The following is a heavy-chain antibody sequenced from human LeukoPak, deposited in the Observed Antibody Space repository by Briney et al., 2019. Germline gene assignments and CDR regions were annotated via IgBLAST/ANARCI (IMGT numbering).Heavy chain of an antibody. CDR3: ARDPFWSGYCFDY. J-gene: IGHJ4*02. CDR1: GFTFTSHS. D-gene: IGHD3-3*01. Sequence: GGSLRLSCAASGFTFTSHSLNWVRQAPGKGLEWVSSISSSTTNIYYADSVKGRFSISRDNARNSLYLQMNSLTAEDTAVYYCARDPFWSGYCFDYWGQGTLVTVSS. CDR2: ISSSTTNI. V-gene: IGHV3-21*01.